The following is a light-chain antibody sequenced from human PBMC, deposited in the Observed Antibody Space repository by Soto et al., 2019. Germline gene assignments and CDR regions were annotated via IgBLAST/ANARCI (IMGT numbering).Light chain of an antibody. V-gene: IGLV2-8*01. CDR3: SSDAGRSKG. CDR1: SSDVGGYNY. J-gene: IGLJ1*01. Sequence: QSLLTQPPSASGSPGQSVAISCTGTSSDVGGYNYVSWYQQHPGKAPKLMIYEVNKRPSGVPDRFSGSKSGNTASLTVSGLQAEDEADYYCSSDAGRSKGVGHGTKVTVL. CDR2: EVN.